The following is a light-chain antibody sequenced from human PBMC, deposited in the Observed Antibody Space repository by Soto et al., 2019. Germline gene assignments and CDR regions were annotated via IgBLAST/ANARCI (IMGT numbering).Light chain of an antibody. CDR2: GAS. V-gene: IGKV3-15*01. CDR1: QSVSIN. Sequence: EIRMKLSPPTLSVSTGEGAILSCRASQSVSINLAWYQQKPGQAPRLLIYGASTRATGIPARFSGSGSGTEFTLTISSLQSEDFAVYYCQQYNNWPPAFGQGPKVDIK. CDR3: QQYNNWPPA. J-gene: IGKJ1*01.